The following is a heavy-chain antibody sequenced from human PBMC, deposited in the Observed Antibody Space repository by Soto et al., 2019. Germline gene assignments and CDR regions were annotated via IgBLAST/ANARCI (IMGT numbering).Heavy chain of an antibody. CDR1: GGTFSSGSYY. CDR2: IYYSGST. CDR3: ARDVIAAAGSYYYYGMEV. Sequence: SETLSLTCTVSGGTFSSGSYYWSWIRQPPGQGLEWIGYIYYSGSTNYNPSLKRRATISVDTSKNQSSLKLSSVTAADTAVYYCARDVIAAAGSYYYYGMEVWGQGTTVTV. J-gene: IGHJ6*02. V-gene: IGHV4-61*01. D-gene: IGHD6-13*01.